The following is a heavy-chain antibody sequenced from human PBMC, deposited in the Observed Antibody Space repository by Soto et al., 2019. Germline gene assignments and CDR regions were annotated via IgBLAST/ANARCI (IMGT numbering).Heavy chain of an antibody. CDR3: ARQDGYALYYFDS. D-gene: IGHD5-12*01. V-gene: IGHV5-51*01. Sequence: PGESLKISCKGSGYSFNNYWIGWVRQMPGKGLEWMGIIYPGDSDTRYSPSFRGQVTISADKSISSAYLQWSSLKASDTAMYYCARQDGYALYYFDSWGQGTLVTNSS. J-gene: IGHJ4*01. CDR2: IYPGDSDT. CDR1: GYSFNNYW.